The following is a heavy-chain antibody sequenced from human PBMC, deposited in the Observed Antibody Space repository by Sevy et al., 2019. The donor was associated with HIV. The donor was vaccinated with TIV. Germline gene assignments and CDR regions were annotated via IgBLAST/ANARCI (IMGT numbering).Heavy chain of an antibody. D-gene: IGHD3-22*01. J-gene: IGHJ2*01. V-gene: IGHV1-8*01. CDR1: GYTFSNND. CDR3: GRGVSFYYDKRGHWVNWYFDL. Sequence: ASVKVSCKASGYTFSNNDINWVRQAPGQGLEWMGWMNPNSGNTGYGQKFQGRVTMTRDTSINTANMELSSLTSEDTAVNNCGRGVSFYYDKRGHWVNWYFDLWGRGTLVTVSS. CDR2: MNPNSGNT.